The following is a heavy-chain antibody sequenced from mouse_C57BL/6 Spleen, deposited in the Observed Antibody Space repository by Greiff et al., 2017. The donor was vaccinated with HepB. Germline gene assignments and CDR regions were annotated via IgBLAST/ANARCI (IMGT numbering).Heavy chain of an antibody. J-gene: IGHJ4*01. CDR2: ISSGGDYI. V-gene: IGHV5-9-1*02. Sequence: EVKLMESGEGLVKPGGSLKLSCAASGFTFSSYAMSWVRQTPEKRLEWVAYISSGGDYIYYADTVKGRFTISRDNARNTLYLQMSSLKSEDTAMYYCTRKIRAITTGMDYWGQGTSVTVSS. CDR1: GFTFSSYA. D-gene: IGHD1-2*01. CDR3: TRKIRAITTGMDY.